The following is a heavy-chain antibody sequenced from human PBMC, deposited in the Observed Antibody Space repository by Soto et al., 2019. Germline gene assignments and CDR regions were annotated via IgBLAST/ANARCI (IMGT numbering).Heavy chain of an antibody. J-gene: IGHJ4*02. CDR2: IYQRGNT. D-gene: IGHD4-17*01. CDR1: GGSISSSNY. Sequence: SETLSLTCVVSGGSISSSNYWSWARQPPGKGLEWIGEIYQRGNTNYNPSLKSRVILSIDKSKNQFSLSLSSVTAADTAVYYCARDPPDGDSYFDYWGQGTLVTVSS. V-gene: IGHV4-4*02. CDR3: ARDPPDGDSYFDY.